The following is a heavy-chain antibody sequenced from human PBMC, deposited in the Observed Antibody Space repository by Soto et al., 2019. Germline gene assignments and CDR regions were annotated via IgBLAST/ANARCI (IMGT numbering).Heavy chain of an antibody. CDR1: GYTFTSYY. J-gene: IGHJ6*02. CDR2: INPSGGST. D-gene: IGHD1-1*01. CDR3: AGALENPYFYYGLNV. V-gene: IGHV1-46*01. Sequence: ASVKVSCKASGYTFTSYYMHWVRQAPGQGLEWMGIINPSGGSTSYAQKFQGRVTMTRDTSTSTVYMELSSLRSEDTATYYCAGALENPYFYYGLNVWGQGTTVTVSS.